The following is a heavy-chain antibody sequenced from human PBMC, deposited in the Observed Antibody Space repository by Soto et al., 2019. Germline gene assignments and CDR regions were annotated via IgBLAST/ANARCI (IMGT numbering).Heavy chain of an antibody. CDR3: AKVWVGGPHNYGIDV. J-gene: IGHJ6*02. CDR2: IYHSGSM. D-gene: IGHD2-15*01. V-gene: IGHV4-34*01. Sequence: QVQLQQWGAGLLKPSETLSLTCAVYGGSFSGHYWSWIRQPPGKGLEWIGEIYHSGSMNPDPSLRSPVTISDDLPDYQFPRRPGSVPPPDPAVNYGAKVWVGGPHNYGIDVWCQGNTVNFSS. CDR1: GGSFSGHY.